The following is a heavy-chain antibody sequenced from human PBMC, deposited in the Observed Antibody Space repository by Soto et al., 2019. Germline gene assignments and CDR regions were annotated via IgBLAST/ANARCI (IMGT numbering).Heavy chain of an antibody. J-gene: IGHJ4*02. CDR1: GYTFTSFG. CDR2: ISAYNGNT. CDR3: ASHHYYDSSGCAFDY. Sequence: QVQLVQSGAEVKKPGASVKVSCKASGYTFTSFGISWLPQAPGQGLKWMGWISAYNGNTNYAKKLQGRVTMTTAKYTTTANMELRSLRSDDTAVYYCASHHYYDSSGCAFDYWGQGTLVTVSS. V-gene: IGHV1-18*01. D-gene: IGHD3-22*01.